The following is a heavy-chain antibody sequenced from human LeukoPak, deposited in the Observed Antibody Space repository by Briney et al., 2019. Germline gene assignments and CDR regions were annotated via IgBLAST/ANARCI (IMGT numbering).Heavy chain of an antibody. J-gene: IGHJ4*02. D-gene: IGHD6-13*01. CDR1: GYTFTGYY. CDR3: ARRHSSSWSFDY. CDR2: INPNSGGT. V-gene: IGHV1-2*02. Sequence: GASVKVSCKASGYTFTGYYMHWVRQAPGQGHEWMGWINPNSGGTNYAQKFQGRVTMTRDTSISTAYMELSRLRSDDTAVYYCARRHSSSWSFDYWGQGTLVTVSS.